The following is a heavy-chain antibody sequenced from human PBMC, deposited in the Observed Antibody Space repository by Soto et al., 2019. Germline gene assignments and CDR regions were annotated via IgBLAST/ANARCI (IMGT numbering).Heavy chain of an antibody. CDR2: INSDGSST. CDR3: ASLDHHQDDIQSIHFYYGMDV. D-gene: IGHD3-9*01. CDR1: GFTFSSYW. J-gene: IGHJ6*02. V-gene: IGHV3-74*01. Sequence: GESLKISCAASGFTFSSYWMHWVRQAPGKGLVWVSRINSDGSSTSYADSVKGRFTISRDNAKNTLYLQMNSLRAEDTAVYYCASLDHHQDDIQSIHFYYGMDVWGQGTTVTVSS.